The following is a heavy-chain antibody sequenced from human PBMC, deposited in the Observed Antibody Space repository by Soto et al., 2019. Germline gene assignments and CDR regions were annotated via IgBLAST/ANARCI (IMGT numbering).Heavy chain of an antibody. J-gene: IGHJ4*02. CDR2: IRSKAYGGTT. CDR1: GFTFGDYA. D-gene: IGHD3-10*01. CDR3: TRDIMVRGVIITQRGYYFDY. Sequence: PGGSLRLSCTASGFTFGDYAMSWVRQAPGKGLEWVGFIRSKAYGGTTEYAASVKGRFTISRDDSKSIAYLQMNSLKTEDTAVYYCTRDIMVRGVIITQRGYYFDYWGQGTLVTVSS. V-gene: IGHV3-49*04.